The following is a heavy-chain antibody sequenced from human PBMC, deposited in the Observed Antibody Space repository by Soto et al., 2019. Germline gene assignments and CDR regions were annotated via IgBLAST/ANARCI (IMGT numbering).Heavy chain of an antibody. Sequence: QVQLVESGGGVVQPGRSLRLSCAASGFTFDSYAMHWVRQAPGKGLEWVALITYDGNSKHYADSVKGRFTISRDNAKNTLYLQMNSLTTEDTAVYYCAGDEFYGDFTPCDLWGQGTLVTVSS. D-gene: IGHD2-21*02. CDR2: ITYDGNSK. V-gene: IGHV3-30-3*01. CDR3: AGDEFYGDFTPCDL. J-gene: IGHJ5*02. CDR1: GFTFDSYA.